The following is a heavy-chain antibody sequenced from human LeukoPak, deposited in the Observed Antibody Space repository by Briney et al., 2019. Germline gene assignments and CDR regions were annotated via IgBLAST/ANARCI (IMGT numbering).Heavy chain of an antibody. CDR3: ARAAAPPDAFDI. CDR2: ISTYNGNT. CDR1: GYTFTKYG. V-gene: IGHV1-18*01. J-gene: IGHJ3*02. D-gene: IGHD6-6*01. Sequence: ASVKVSCKASGYTFTKYGITWVRQAPGQGLEWMGSISTYNGNTNYAQKLQGRVTMTTDTSTSTAYMELRSLRSDDTAVYYCARAAAPPDAFDIWGQGTMVTVSS.